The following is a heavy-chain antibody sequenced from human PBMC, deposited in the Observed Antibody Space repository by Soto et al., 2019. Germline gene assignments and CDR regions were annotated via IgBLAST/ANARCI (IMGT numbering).Heavy chain of an antibody. CDR1: GGSISSGGYY. Sequence: QVQLQESGPGLVKPSQTLSLTCTVSGGSISSGGYYWTWIRQHPGKGLEWIGYNYYSGITYYNPSLKSRVPLSXXXSXDQFSLKLSSGTAADTAVYYCARGSSIAGLYYGMDVWGQGTTVTVSS. CDR2: NYYSGIT. D-gene: IGHD6-6*01. CDR3: ARGSSIAGLYYGMDV. J-gene: IGHJ6*02. V-gene: IGHV4-31*03.